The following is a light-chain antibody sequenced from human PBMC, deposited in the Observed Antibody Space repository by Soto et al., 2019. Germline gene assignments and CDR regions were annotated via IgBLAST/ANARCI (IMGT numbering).Light chain of an antibody. V-gene: IGKV3-20*01. CDR3: QQYGGSPPYT. CDR1: QSVSSSY. J-gene: IGKJ2*01. Sequence: EIVLTQSPGTLSLSPGERATLSCRASQSVSSSYLAWYQQKPGQAPRLLIYGASSRATDIPDRFSSSGSGTDFTLSISRLEPEDFAVHYCQQYGGSPPYTFGQGTKLEIK. CDR2: GAS.